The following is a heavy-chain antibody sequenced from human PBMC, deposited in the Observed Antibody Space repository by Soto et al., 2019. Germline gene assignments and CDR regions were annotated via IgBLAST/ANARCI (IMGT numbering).Heavy chain of an antibody. J-gene: IGHJ5*02. CDR3: VRDGTKTLRDWFDP. Sequence: SETLSLTCTVSGASISGFYWSWIRKSAGKGLEWIGRIYATGTTDYNPSLKSRVMMSVDTSKKRFSLKLRSVTAADTAVYYCVRDGTKTLRDWFDPWGQGISVTVSS. V-gene: IGHV4-4*07. CDR1: GASISGFY. D-gene: IGHD1-1*01. CDR2: IYATGTT.